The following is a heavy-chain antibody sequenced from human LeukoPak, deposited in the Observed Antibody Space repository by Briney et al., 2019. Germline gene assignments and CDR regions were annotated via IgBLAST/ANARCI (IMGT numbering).Heavy chain of an antibody. V-gene: IGHV3-74*01. CDR1: GFTFSSYW. D-gene: IGHD1-1*01. Sequence: PGGSLRLSCAASGFTFSSYWMHWVRQAPGKGLVWVSRINTDGSSTSYADSVKGRFTISRDNAKNTLYLQMNSLRAEDTAVYYCATSSIQLPPEFNPWGQGTLVTVSS. J-gene: IGHJ5*02. CDR2: INTDGSST. CDR3: ATSSIQLPPEFNP.